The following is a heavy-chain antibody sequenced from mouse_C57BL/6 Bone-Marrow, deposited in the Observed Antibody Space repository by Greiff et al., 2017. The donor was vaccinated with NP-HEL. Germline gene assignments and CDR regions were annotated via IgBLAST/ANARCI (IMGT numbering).Heavy chain of an antibody. D-gene: IGHD2-5*01. J-gene: IGHJ3*01. CDR3: ARFYSNSAWFAY. Sequence: QVQLQQPGAELLRPGSSVKLSCKASGYTFTSYWMDWVKQRPGQGLEWIGNIYPSDSETHYNQKFKDKATLTVDKSSSTAYMQLSSLTSEDSAVYYCARFYSNSAWFAYWGQGTLVTVSA. CDR2: IYPSDSET. CDR1: GYTFTSYW. V-gene: IGHV1-61*01.